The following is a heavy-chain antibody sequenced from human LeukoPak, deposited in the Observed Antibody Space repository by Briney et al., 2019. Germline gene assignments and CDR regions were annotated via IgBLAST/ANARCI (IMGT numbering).Heavy chain of an antibody. CDR3: ARRSVAHFDY. CDR2: IYYSGST. Sequence: KPSETLSLTCTVSGGSISSSSYYWGWIRQPPGKGLEWIGSIYYSGSTYYNPSLKSRVTISVDTSKNQFSLKLSSVTAADTAVYYCARRSVAHFDYWGQGTLVTVSS. CDR1: GGSISSSSYY. V-gene: IGHV4-39*01. D-gene: IGHD6-19*01. J-gene: IGHJ4*02.